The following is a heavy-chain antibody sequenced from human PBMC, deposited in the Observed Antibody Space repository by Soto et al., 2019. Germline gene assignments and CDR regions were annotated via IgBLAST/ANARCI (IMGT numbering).Heavy chain of an antibody. J-gene: IGHJ6*02. CDR1: GGSISSYY. D-gene: IGHD5-12*01. V-gene: IGHV4-59*01. CDR3: ARSKGSGYDPFYYYGMDV. CDR2: IYYSGST. Sequence: QVQLQESGPGLVKPSETLSLTCTVSGGSISSYYWSWIRQPPGKGLEWIGYIYYSGSTNYNPSLKSRVTISVDTSKNQFSLKLSSVTAADTAVYYCARSKGSGYDPFYYYGMDVWGQGTTVTVSS.